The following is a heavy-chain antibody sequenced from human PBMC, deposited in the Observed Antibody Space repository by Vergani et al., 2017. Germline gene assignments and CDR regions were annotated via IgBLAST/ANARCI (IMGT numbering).Heavy chain of an antibody. D-gene: IGHD6-6*01. CDR2: IWYDGSNK. CDR1: GFTFSSYG. J-gene: IGHJ6*03. CDR3: ARFPSVEQLDYYYYYMDV. Sequence: QVQLVESGGGVVQPGRSLRLSCAASGFTFSSYGMHWVRQAPGKGLEWVAVIWYDGSNKYYADSVKGRFTISGDNSKNTLYLQMNSLRAEDTAVYYCARFPSVEQLDYYYYYMDVWGKGTTVTVSS. V-gene: IGHV3-33*01.